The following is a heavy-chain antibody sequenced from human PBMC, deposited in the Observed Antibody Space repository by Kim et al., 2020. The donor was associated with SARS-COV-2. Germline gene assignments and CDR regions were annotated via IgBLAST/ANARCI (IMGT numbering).Heavy chain of an antibody. CDR1: GGSFSGYY. J-gene: IGHJ6*02. Sequence: SETLSLTCAVYGGSFSGYYWSWIRQPPGKGLEWIGEINHSGSTNYNPSLKSRVTISVDTSKNQFSLKLSSVTAADTAVYYCARGASLYDYVWGSYRYLYYYYGMDVWGQGTTVTVSS. V-gene: IGHV4-34*01. CDR3: ARGASLYDYVWGSYRYLYYYYGMDV. CDR2: INHSGST. D-gene: IGHD3-16*02.